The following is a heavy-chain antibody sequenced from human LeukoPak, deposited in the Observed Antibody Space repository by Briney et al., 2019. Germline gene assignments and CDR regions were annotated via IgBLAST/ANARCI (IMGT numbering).Heavy chain of an antibody. Sequence: SETLSLTCTVSGDSISSGNYWGWIRQPPGKGLEWIGYIYYSGSTYYNPSLKSRVTISVDTSKNQFSLKLSSVTAADTAVYYCATSIVVVPAATDYWGQGTLVTVSS. D-gene: IGHD2-2*01. CDR3: ATSIVVVPAATDY. J-gene: IGHJ4*02. CDR1: GDSISSGNY. V-gene: IGHV4-30-4*08. CDR2: IYYSGST.